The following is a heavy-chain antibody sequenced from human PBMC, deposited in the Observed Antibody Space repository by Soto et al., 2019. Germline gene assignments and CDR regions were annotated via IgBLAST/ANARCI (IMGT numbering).Heavy chain of an antibody. D-gene: IGHD2-2*01. V-gene: IGHV3-30*18. Sequence: PGGSLRLSCAASGFTFSSYGMHWVRQAPGKGLEWVAVISYDGSNKYYADSVKGRFTISRDNSKNTLYLQMNSLRAEDTAVYYCAKSAVIPAAVNWFDPWGQGTLVTVSS. CDR1: GFTFSSYG. CDR2: ISYDGSNK. J-gene: IGHJ5*02. CDR3: AKSAVIPAAVNWFDP.